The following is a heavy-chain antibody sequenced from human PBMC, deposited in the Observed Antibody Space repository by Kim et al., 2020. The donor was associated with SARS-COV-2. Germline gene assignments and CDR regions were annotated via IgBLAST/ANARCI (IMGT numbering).Heavy chain of an antibody. D-gene: IGHD6-13*01. V-gene: IGHV1-3*04. CDR3: VRGGGNSWFDY. Sequence: ASVKVSCKTSGYTFSSYSVNWVRQAPGQRLEWMGWINTVNGDTNSSQEFQGRVTMISDTSASTTYMELNSLRSEDTALYSCVRGGGNSWFDYWGQGALVTFSS. J-gene: IGHJ4*02. CDR2: INTVNGDT. CDR1: GYTFSSYS.